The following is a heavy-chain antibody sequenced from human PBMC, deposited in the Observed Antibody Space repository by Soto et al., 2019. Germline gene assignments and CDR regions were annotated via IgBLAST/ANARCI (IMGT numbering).Heavy chain of an antibody. CDR3: AREDRRIQYHYYGMDV. D-gene: IGHD5-18*01. Sequence: GGSLRLSCAASGFTFSSYAMHWVRQAPGKGLEWVAVISYDGSNKYYADSVKGRFTISRDNSKNTLYLQMNSLRAEDTAVYYCAREDRRIQYHYYGMDVWGQGTTVTVSS. CDR1: GFTFSSYA. J-gene: IGHJ6*02. V-gene: IGHV3-30-3*01. CDR2: ISYDGSNK.